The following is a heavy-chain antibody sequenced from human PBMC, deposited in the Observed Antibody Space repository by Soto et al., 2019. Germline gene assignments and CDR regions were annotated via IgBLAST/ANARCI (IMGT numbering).Heavy chain of an antibody. CDR3: ARRWGYSFDY. D-gene: IGHD7-27*01. CDR2: IYYRGST. Sequence: QLQLQESGPGLVKPSETLSLTCTVSGGSISSYYWGWIRRPPRKGLERIGSIYYRGSTYYNPSLKRPVTISVDTSENQFSLKLSSVTAADTAVYYCARRWGYSFDYWGQGTLVTVSS. V-gene: IGHV4-39*01. J-gene: IGHJ4*02. CDR1: GGSISSYY.